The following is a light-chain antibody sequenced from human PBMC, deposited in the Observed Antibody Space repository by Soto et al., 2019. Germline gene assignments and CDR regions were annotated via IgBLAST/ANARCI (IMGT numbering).Light chain of an antibody. CDR2: DVT. CDR3: CSYAGSSTYV. Sequence: QSALTQPASVSGFPGQSISISCTGTSSDVGSYNVVSWYQHHPGKAPKLMIYDVTKRPSGVSNRFSGSKSGNTASLTISGLQAEDEADYYCCSYAGSSTYVFGTGTKVTVL. V-gene: IGLV2-23*02. J-gene: IGLJ1*01. CDR1: SSDVGSYNV.